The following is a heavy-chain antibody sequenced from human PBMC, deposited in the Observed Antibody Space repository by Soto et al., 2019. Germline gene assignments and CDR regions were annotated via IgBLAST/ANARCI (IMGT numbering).Heavy chain of an antibody. Sequence: ASVKVSCKTTGYTFSTYPISWVRQAPGQELEWVGWISTYNGKTNYGQKFQGRDTITTDTSTSTAYMDLRNLRSDDTAVYYCARDRVEAALGTFDQWGQGTLVTVSS. V-gene: IGHV1-18*01. D-gene: IGHD6-13*01. CDR1: GYTFSTYP. CDR3: ARDRVEAALGTFDQ. J-gene: IGHJ4*02. CDR2: ISTYNGKT.